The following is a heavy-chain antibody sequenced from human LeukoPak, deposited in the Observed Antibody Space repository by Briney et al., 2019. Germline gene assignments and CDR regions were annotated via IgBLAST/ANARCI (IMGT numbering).Heavy chain of an antibody. Sequence: GESLKISCKGSGYSFTNYWIGWVRQMPGKGLEWMAIIYPGNSETKYSPSFRGQVTISADKSISTAYLQWSSLKASDTAMYYCTTYYDTSGYFAFDYWGQGTLLTVSS. D-gene: IGHD3-22*01. J-gene: IGHJ4*02. CDR3: TTYYDTSGYFAFDY. CDR1: GYSFTNYW. CDR2: IYPGNSET. V-gene: IGHV5-51*01.